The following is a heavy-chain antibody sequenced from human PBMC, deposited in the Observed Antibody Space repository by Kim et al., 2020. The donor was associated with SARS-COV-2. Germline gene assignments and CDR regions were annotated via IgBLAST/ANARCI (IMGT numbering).Heavy chain of an antibody. V-gene: IGHV1-46*01. J-gene: IGHJ4*02. D-gene: IGHD3-22*01. Sequence: AAVNVSCKASGYTFTNYYIYWVRQAPGQGLEWMGDINPSDGTASYAQKFQGRVTVTRDPSTTTVYMELTSLTSDDTAVYYCARRGNDGGGYYAYWGQGTLVTVSS. CDR3: ARRGNDGGGYYAY. CDR1: GYTFTNYY. CDR2: INPSDGTA.